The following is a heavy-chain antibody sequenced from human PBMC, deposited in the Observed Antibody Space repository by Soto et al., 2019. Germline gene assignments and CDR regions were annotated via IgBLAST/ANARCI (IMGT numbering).Heavy chain of an antibody. J-gene: IGHJ4*02. CDR1: GGSITASVW. CDR3: ARKAWTRLDY. D-gene: IGHD1-1*01. Sequence: LRLQESGPGLVKPSETLSLTCSISGGSITASVWWTWVRLTPEKGLQWIGEVFHTGSVNYNPSLQSRLTISVDKSMGQFSLRLTSVTAADTAVYYCARKAWTRLDYWGQGALVTVSS. CDR2: VFHTGSV. V-gene: IGHV4-4*02.